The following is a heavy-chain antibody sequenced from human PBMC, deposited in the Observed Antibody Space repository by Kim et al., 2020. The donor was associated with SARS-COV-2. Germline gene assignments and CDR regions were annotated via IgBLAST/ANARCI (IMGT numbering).Heavy chain of an antibody. Sequence: GESLKISCKGSGYSFTSYWIGWVRQMPGKGLEWMGIIYPGDSDTRYSPSFQGQVTISADKSISTAYLQWSSLKASDTAMYYCARHLAGFNYYYYGMDVWGQGTTVTVYS. CDR3: ARHLAGFNYYYYGMDV. V-gene: IGHV5-51*01. J-gene: IGHJ6*02. D-gene: IGHD6-13*01. CDR1: GYSFTSYW. CDR2: IYPGDSDT.